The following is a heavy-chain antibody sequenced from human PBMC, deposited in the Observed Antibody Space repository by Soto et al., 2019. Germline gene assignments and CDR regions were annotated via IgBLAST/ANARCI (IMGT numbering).Heavy chain of an antibody. J-gene: IGHJ5*02. D-gene: IGHD3-3*01. CDR2: IYYSGST. CDR3: ARQGYYDFWSGYYSGLNWFDP. V-gene: IGHV4-39*01. CDR1: GGSISSSSYY. Sequence: QLQLQESGPGLVKPSETLSLTCTVSGGSISSSSYYWGWIRQPPGKGLEWIGSIYYSGSTYYNPSLKSRVTISVDTSKNQFSLKLSSVTAADTAVYYCARQGYYDFWSGYYSGLNWFDPWGQGTLVTVSS.